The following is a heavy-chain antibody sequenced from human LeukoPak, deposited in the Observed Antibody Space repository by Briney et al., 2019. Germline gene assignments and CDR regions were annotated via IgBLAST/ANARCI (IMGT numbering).Heavy chain of an antibody. D-gene: IGHD2-2*01. V-gene: IGHV3-15*07. CDR2: SRRKTDGGTP. Sequence: GGSLRLSCAASDFSFTKAWMNWVRQAPGKGLEWVGRSRRKTDGGTPDYPTPVKGRFTISRDDSKSTLYLQMNSLKTEDTAVYYCATGYCSTTWCSRHYFDYWGQGTLVTVSS. J-gene: IGHJ4*02. CDR3: ATGYCSTTWCSRHYFDY. CDR1: DFSFTKAW.